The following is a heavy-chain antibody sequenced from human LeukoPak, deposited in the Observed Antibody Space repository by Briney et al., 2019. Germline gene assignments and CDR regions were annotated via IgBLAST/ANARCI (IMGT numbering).Heavy chain of an antibody. V-gene: IGHV1-2*02. D-gene: IGHD6-19*01. CDR3: ARDRDSSGWSSFDY. Sequence: ASVKVSCKTSGYTFTGYYMHWVRQPPGQGLEWMGWINPNNGGTKYAQKFQGRVTMTRDTSISTAYMELSRLRSDDTAVYYCARDRDSSGWSSFDYWGQGTLVTVSS. CDR2: INPNNGGT. CDR1: GYTFTGYY. J-gene: IGHJ4*02.